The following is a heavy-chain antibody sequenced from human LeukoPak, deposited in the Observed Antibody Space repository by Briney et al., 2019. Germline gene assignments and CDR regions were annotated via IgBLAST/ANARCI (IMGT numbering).Heavy chain of an antibody. CDR2: INSDGSNT. D-gene: IGHD3-10*01. J-gene: IGHJ5*02. V-gene: IGHV3-74*01. CDR1: GFTFSSYW. Sequence: GGSLRLSCAASGFTFSSYWMHWVRHAPGKGLVWVSRINSDGSNTNYADSVKGRFTISRDNAKNTLYLQMNSLRAEDTAVYYCARVGSLVRGPADNWFDPWGQGTLVTVSS. CDR3: ARVGSLVRGPADNWFDP.